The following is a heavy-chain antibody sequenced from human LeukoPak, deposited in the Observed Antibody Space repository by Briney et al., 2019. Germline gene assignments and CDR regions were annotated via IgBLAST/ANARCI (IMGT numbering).Heavy chain of an antibody. CDR2: IYYSGST. CDR1: GGSISSYY. J-gene: IGHJ4*02. D-gene: IGHD4-17*01. Sequence: SETPSLTCTVSGGSISSYYWSWIRQPPGKGLEWIGYIYYSGSTNYNPSLKSRVTISVDTSKNQFSLKLSSVTAADTAVYYCAREGDYGDSFDYWGQGTLVTVSS. V-gene: IGHV4-59*01. CDR3: AREGDYGDSFDY.